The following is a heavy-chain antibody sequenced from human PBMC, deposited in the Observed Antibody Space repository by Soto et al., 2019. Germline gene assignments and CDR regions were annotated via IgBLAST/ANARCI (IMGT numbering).Heavy chain of an antibody. CDR3: AHSRNLITEDAQVGDFDY. Sequence: QITLKESGPPLVKPTQTLTLTCSFSGFSLATDGAGVGWVRQSPGEALEWLALIYWDDDERYSPSLKTRLTITKDISKNEVVLIMTNMEPVDTGTYFCAHSRNLITEDAQVGDFDYWGQG. CDR1: GFSLATDGAG. CDR2: IYWDDDE. V-gene: IGHV2-5*02. J-gene: IGHJ4*02. D-gene: IGHD1-26*01.